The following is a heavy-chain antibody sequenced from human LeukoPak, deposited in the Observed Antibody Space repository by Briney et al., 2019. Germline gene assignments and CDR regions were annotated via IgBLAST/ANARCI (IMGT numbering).Heavy chain of an antibody. Sequence: GGSLRLSCAASGFIFNNYVMNWVRQAPGKGLEWVSSISGSGVNTYYADSVKGRFTISRDNSKNTLYLQMNSLRAGDTAVYYCVTVAGLKPDYWGQGTLVTVSS. V-gene: IGHV3-23*01. D-gene: IGHD6-19*01. CDR1: GFIFNNYV. CDR3: VTVAGLKPDY. J-gene: IGHJ4*02. CDR2: ISGSGVNT.